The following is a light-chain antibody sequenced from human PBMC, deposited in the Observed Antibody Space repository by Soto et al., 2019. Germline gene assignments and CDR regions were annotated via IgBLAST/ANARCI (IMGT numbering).Light chain of an antibody. CDR1: QSVLYSPNNKNY. Sequence: DIVMTQSPDSLAVSLGERATINCKSSQSVLYSPNNKNYLAWYQQKVGQPPQLLIYWASTRGSGVPDRFSGSGSGTDFTLTISSLQAEDVAVYYCQQYYSTPFTFGPGTKVDIK. CDR2: WAS. V-gene: IGKV4-1*01. J-gene: IGKJ3*01. CDR3: QQYYSTPFT.